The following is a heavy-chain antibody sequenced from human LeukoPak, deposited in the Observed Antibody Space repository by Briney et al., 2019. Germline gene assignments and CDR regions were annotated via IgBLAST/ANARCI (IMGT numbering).Heavy chain of an antibody. CDR1: GGPISSSSYY. Sequence: PSETLSLTCTVSGGPISSSSYYWGWIRQPPGKGLEWIGSIYYSGSTYYNPSLKSRVTISVDTSKNQFSLKLSSVTAADTAVYFCARGEGRYAYNWFDPWGQGTMVTVSS. J-gene: IGHJ5*02. V-gene: IGHV4-39*01. CDR2: IYYSGST. CDR3: ARGEGRYAYNWFDP. D-gene: IGHD1-26*01.